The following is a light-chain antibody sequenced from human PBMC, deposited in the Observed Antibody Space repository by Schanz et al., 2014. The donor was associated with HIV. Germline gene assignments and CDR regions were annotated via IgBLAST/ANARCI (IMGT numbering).Light chain of an antibody. V-gene: IGLV2-14*03. Sequence: QSALTQPASVSGSPGQSITISCTGTSSDIGTFNYVSWYQQHPGKAPKLMIYDVSNRPSGVSNRFSGSKSGNTASLTISGLQAEDEADYYCCSFTSRRTLFGGGTKLTVL. CDR1: SSDIGTFNY. CDR2: DVS. J-gene: IGLJ2*01. CDR3: CSFTSRRTL.